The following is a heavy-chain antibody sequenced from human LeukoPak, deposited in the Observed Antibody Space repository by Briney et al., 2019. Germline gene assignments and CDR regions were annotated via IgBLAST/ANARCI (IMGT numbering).Heavy chain of an antibody. CDR3: ARGFVLGAAKNYFDY. CDR1: GFTFTNYA. V-gene: IGHV3-30-3*01. J-gene: IGHJ4*02. D-gene: IGHD2-21*02. Sequence: GRSLRLSCAASGFTFTNYALHWVRQAPGKGLEWVAVISYDGTNKYYADSVKGRFTISRDDSKNTLSLQMNSLRAEDTALYYCARGFVLGAAKNYFDYWGQGALVTVSS. CDR2: ISYDGTNK.